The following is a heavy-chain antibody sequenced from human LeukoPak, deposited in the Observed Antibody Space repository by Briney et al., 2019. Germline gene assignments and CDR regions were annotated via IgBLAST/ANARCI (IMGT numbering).Heavy chain of an antibody. J-gene: IGHJ4*02. V-gene: IGHV4-31*03. Sequence: SETLSLTCTVSGGSISSGGYYWSWIRQHPGKGLEWIVYIYYSGSTYYNPSLKSRVTISVDTSKNQFSLKLSSVTAADTAVYYCARDHLDSQADGHEWGQGTLVTVSS. CDR3: ARDHLDSQADGHE. CDR1: GGSISSGGYY. D-gene: IGHD5-24*01. CDR2: IYYSGST.